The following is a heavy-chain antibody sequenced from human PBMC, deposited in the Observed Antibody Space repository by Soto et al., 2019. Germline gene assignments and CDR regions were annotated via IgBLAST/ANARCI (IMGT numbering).Heavy chain of an antibody. CDR3: ARVREVLRFLEWSPRNWFDP. D-gene: IGHD3-3*01. Sequence: PSETLSLACTVSGGSISSYYWSWIRQPPGKGLEWIGYIYYSGSTNYNPSLKSRVTISVDTSKNQFSLKLSSVTAADTAVYYCARVREVLRFLEWSPRNWFDPWGQRTLVTVSS. J-gene: IGHJ5*02. V-gene: IGHV4-59*01. CDR2: IYYSGST. CDR1: GGSISSYY.